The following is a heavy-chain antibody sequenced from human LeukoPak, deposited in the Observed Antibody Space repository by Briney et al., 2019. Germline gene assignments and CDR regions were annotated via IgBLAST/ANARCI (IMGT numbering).Heavy chain of an antibody. V-gene: IGHV3-48*01. CDR3: TRSRPGTEAGQPNFDY. D-gene: IGHD6-13*01. J-gene: IGHJ4*02. Sequence: PGGSLRLSCAASGFTFSTYSMSWVRQAPGKGLEWVSYTSSISSIIYYADSVKGRFTISRDNARNSLYLQMNSLRAEDTAVYYCTRSRPGTEAGQPNFDYWGQGTLVTVSS. CDR2: TSSISSII. CDR1: GFTFSTYS.